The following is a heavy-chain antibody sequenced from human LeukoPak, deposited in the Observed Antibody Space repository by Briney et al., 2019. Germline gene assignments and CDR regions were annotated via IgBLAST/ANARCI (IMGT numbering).Heavy chain of an antibody. Sequence: PGGSLSLSCEASGFIFSTYAMHWVRQAPGKGLEWVAFIRLDGSDKYYADSVKGRFTISRDNAKNSLYLQMNSLRAEDTAVYYCARIRSGFYFDYWGQGTLVTVSS. D-gene: IGHD3-22*01. CDR1: GFIFSTYA. CDR3: ARIRSGFYFDY. V-gene: IGHV3-30*02. CDR2: IRLDGSDK. J-gene: IGHJ4*02.